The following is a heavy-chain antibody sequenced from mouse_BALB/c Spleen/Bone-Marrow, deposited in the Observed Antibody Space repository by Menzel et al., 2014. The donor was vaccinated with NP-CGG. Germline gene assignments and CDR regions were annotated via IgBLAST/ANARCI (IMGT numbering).Heavy chain of an antibody. V-gene: IGHV3-8*02. J-gene: IGHJ4*01. CDR1: GDSITSGL. Sequence: EVKLVESGPSVVKPSQTLSLTCSVTGDSITSGLWNWIRKFPGNKLEYMGYISYSGTTYYNPSLKSRISFTRDTSKNQYYLQLISVTTEDTATYFCARWDFGNHYAMDYWGQETSVTVSS. CDR3: ARWDFGNHYAMDY. D-gene: IGHD2-1*01. CDR2: ISYSGTT.